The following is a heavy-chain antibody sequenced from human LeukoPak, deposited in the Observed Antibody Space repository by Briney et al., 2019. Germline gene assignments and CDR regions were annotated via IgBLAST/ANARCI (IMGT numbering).Heavy chain of an antibody. Sequence: RGGSLRLSCAASGFTFSNYGMHWVRQAPGKGLEWVALISFDGSQKYYADSVKGRFTISRDNSKSTVYLQMNSLRAEDTAVYYCARAAVAGTKKYYFDYWGQGTLVTVSS. V-gene: IGHV3-33*01. CDR1: GFTFSNYG. CDR2: ISFDGSQK. CDR3: ARAAVAGTKKYYFDY. D-gene: IGHD6-19*01. J-gene: IGHJ4*02.